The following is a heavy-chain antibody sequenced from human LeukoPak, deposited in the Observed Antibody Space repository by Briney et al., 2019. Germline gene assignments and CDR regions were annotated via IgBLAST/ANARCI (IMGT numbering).Heavy chain of an antibody. CDR1: GYTFTSHG. J-gene: IGHJ4*02. D-gene: IGHD4-11*01. Sequence: ASVKVSCKTSGYTFTSHGISWVRQAPGQGLEWMGWISANNGDTKYAQRMQDRLTMTTDTSTSTAYMDLRSLSSDDTAIYYCARDWPTVVADYWGQGTLVTVSS. CDR2: ISANNGDT. CDR3: ARDWPTVVADY. V-gene: IGHV1-18*01.